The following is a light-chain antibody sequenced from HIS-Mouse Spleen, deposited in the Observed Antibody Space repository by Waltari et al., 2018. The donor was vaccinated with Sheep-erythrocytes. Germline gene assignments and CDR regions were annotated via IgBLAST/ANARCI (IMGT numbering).Light chain of an antibody. V-gene: IGLV2-14*02. CDR3: CSYAGSYNHV. J-gene: IGLJ1*01. CDR2: EGS. CDR1: SSDVGSYNL. Sequence: QSALTQPASVSGSPGQSITISCTGTSSDVGSYNLVPWYQQHPGKAPKLMIYEGSKRPSGVSNRFSGSKSGNTASLTISGLQAEDEADYYCCSYAGSYNHVFATGTKVTVL.